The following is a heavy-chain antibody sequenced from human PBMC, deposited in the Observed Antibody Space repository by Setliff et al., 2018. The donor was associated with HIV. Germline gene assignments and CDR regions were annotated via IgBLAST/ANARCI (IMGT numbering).Heavy chain of an antibody. J-gene: IGHJ3*02. Sequence: GSLRLSCAASGFTVSSNYMSWVRQAPGKGLEWVSVINSGGTTYYADSVKGRFTISRDNSKNTLYLQMNSLRPGDTAVYYCVREKWRALDIWGQGTMVTLSS. V-gene: IGHV3-66*02. CDR1: GFTVSSNY. CDR3: VREKWRALDI. D-gene: IGHD2-8*01. CDR2: INSGGTT.